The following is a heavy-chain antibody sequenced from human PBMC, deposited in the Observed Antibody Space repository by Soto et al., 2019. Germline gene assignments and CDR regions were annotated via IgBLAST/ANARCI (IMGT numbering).Heavy chain of an antibody. V-gene: IGHV4-4*02. CDR1: GGSISNSNW. CDR3: ARVHCSSTICYSMTIDY. J-gene: IGHJ4*02. Sequence: QVQLQESGPGLVKPSGTLSLTCAVSGGSISNSNWWSWVRQPPGKGLEWIGEIYHSGSTKYNPSLKSRVTTSVDKSKNQISQKLSSVTAADTAVYYCARVHCSSTICYSMTIDYWCQGTLLTVSS. CDR2: IYHSGST. D-gene: IGHD2-2*02.